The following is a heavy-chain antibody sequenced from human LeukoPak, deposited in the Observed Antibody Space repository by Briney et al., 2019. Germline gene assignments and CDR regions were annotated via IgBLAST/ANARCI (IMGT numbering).Heavy chain of an antibody. V-gene: IGHV3-53*01. J-gene: IGHJ6*02. Sequence: GGSLRLSCGASGFTFSSKHMSWVRQAPGKGLEWVSVIYSGGSTNYADSVKGRFTISRDNSKNTLYFQMNSLRAEDTAIYYCARVTGRIQIWPQPFGDGMDVWGQGTTVTVSS. D-gene: IGHD5-18*01. CDR1: GFTFSSKH. CDR3: ARVTGRIQIWPQPFGDGMDV. CDR2: IYSGGST.